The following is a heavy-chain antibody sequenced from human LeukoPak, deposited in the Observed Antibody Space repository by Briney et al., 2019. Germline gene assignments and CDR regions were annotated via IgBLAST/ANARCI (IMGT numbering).Heavy chain of an antibody. CDR3: ARTPPYYDFCSGYYSLGFDY. CDR2: IKQDGNEI. D-gene: IGHD3-3*01. J-gene: IGHJ4*02. CDR1: GFTFSSHW. Sequence: PGGSLRLSCAASGFTFSSHWMTWVRQAPGKGLEWVANIKQDGNEINYVDSVKGRFTISRDNAKNSLYLQMNSLGAEDTAVYYCARTPPYYDFCSGYYSLGFDYWGQGTLVTVSS. V-gene: IGHV3-7*01.